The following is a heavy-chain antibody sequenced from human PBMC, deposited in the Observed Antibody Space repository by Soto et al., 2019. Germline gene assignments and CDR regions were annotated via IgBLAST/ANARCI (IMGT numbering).Heavy chain of an antibody. D-gene: IGHD4-4*01. J-gene: IGHJ4*02. CDR2: TYYRSRWYS. CDR3: ARDPPGFHSAFDF. Sequence: PSQTLSLTCAISGDSVSSNGAAWNWIRQSPSRGLEWLGRTYYRSRWYSDYAPSVKSRITVNPDTSQNQFSLQLNSVTPEDTAIYCCARDPPGFHSAFDFWGQGTLVTVSS. V-gene: IGHV6-1*01. CDR1: GDSVSSNGAA.